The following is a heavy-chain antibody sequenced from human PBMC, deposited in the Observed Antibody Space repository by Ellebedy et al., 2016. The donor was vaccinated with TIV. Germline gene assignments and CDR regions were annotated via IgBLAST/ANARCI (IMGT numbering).Heavy chain of an antibody. V-gene: IGHV4-59*01. J-gene: IGHJ4*02. Sequence: SETLSLXCSVSGGSISSYYWSWIRQPPGKGLEWIGYIYYSGSTNYNPSLKSRVTISVDTSKNQFSLKLSSVTAADTAVYYCAGAYSGYCVYWGQGTLVTVSS. CDR3: AGAYSGYCVY. D-gene: IGHD3-22*01. CDR1: GGSISSYY. CDR2: IYYSGST.